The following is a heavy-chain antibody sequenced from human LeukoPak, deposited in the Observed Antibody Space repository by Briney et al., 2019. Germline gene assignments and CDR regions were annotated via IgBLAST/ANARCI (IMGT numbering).Heavy chain of an antibody. J-gene: IGHJ6*02. D-gene: IGHD3-3*01. Sequence: ASVKVSCKASGYTFTSYGISWVRQAPGQGLEWMGWISAYNGNTNYAQKLQGRVTMTTDTSTSTAYMELRSLRSDDTAVYYCARDLIFGVVIIGPYYYYGMDVWGQGTTVTVSS. V-gene: IGHV1-18*01. CDR3: ARDLIFGVVIIGPYYYYGMDV. CDR1: GYTFTSYG. CDR2: ISAYNGNT.